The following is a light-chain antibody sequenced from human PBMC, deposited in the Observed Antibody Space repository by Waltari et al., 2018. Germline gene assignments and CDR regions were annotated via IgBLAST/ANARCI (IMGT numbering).Light chain of an antibody. J-gene: IGKJ1*01. Sequence: EIVLTQSPGTLSLSPGERGTLSCMASQSVSRFLAWYQQKPGQAPRLLIYGASTRATGIPDRFSCSGSGTDFSLTISRLEPEDFAVYYCQKYDRLPATFGQGTKVEIK. V-gene: IGKV3-20*01. CDR1: QSVSRF. CDR2: GAS. CDR3: QKYDRLPAT.